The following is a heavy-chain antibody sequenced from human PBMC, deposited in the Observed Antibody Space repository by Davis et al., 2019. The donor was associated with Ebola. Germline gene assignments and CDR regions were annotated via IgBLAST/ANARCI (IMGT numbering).Heavy chain of an antibody. J-gene: IGHJ4*02. V-gene: IGHV4-38-2*02. CDR3: ATRHQPPYCTNGVCYRGPPDY. D-gene: IGHD2-8*01. CDR1: GYSISSGYY. Sequence: MPSETLSLTCTVSGYSISSGYYWGWIRQPPGKGLEWIGSIYHSGSTYYNPSLKSRVTISVDTSKNQFSLKLSSVTAADTAVYYCATRHQPPYCTNGVCYRGPPDYWGQGTLVTVSS. CDR2: IYHSGST.